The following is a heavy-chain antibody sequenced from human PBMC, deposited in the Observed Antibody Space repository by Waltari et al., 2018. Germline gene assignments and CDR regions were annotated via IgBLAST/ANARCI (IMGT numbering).Heavy chain of an antibody. V-gene: IGHV3-49*04. CDR3: ARATSEYQLRPYYYYMDV. D-gene: IGHD2-2*01. CDR1: GFTFGDYA. Sequence: VQLVESGGGLVQPGRSLRLSCTASGFTFGDYAMSWVRQAPGKGLEWVGFIRSKAYGGTTEYAASVKGRFTISRDYSKSIAYLQMNSLKTEDTAVYYCARATSEYQLRPYYYYMDVWGKGTTVTVSS. CDR2: IRSKAYGGTT. J-gene: IGHJ6*03.